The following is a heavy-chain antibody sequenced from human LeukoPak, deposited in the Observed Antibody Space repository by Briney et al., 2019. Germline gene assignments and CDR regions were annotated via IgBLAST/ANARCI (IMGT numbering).Heavy chain of an antibody. CDR1: GFIFSSYA. Sequence: PGGSLRLSCAASGFIFSSYAMSWVRQAPGKGLEWVSTFSGSTGNTYYADSVKGRITISRDNPKNTLYLQMSSLRAEDTAVYYCAKRVSGKYNEKCYFDYWGQGTLVTVSS. CDR3: AKRVSGKYNEKCYFDY. D-gene: IGHD1-26*01. V-gene: IGHV3-23*01. J-gene: IGHJ4*02. CDR2: FSGSTGNT.